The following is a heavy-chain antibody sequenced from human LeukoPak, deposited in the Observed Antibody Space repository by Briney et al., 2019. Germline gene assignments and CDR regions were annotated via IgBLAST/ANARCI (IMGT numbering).Heavy chain of an antibody. Sequence: PSETLTLTCTVSGGSNSSSTYFWGWIRQPPEKGLEWLGITYYSWTTYYNPSLKSRVTISVDTSKNQFSLKLSSVTAADTAVYYCARRGLYGSSPFDPWGQGTLVTVSS. J-gene: IGHJ5*02. CDR3: ARRGLYGSSPFDP. D-gene: IGHD2-2*01. V-gene: IGHV4-39*01. CDR2: TYYSWTT. CDR1: GGSNSSSTYF.